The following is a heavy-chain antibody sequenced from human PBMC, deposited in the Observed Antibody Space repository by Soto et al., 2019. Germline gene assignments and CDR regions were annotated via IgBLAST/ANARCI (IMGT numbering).Heavy chain of an antibody. CDR3: ARGLEGWNNAYFDY. Sequence: SDTLSLTCTVFGGSINNYYWSWIRQPPGKGLEWIGYVYYTGRTNYNPSLKSRLSISVDTSKDQLFLNLRSVTAADTAVYYCARGLEGWNNAYFDYWGQGALVTVSS. CDR1: GGSINNYY. V-gene: IGHV4-59*07. CDR2: VYYTGRT. J-gene: IGHJ4*02. D-gene: IGHD1-1*01.